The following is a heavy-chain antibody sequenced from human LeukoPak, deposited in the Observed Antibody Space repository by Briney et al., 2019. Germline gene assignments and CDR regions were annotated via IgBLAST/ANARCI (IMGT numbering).Heavy chain of an antibody. Sequence: TGGSLRLSCAASGFTFTSYAMTWVRQAPGKGLEWVSSISSSSNYIYYADSVKGRFTISGDNSKNTLYLQMNSLRAEDTAVYYCARGGYSGSGNYFDYWGQGTLVTVSS. CDR3: ARGGYSGSGNYFDY. D-gene: IGHD3-10*01. J-gene: IGHJ4*02. CDR1: GFTFTSYA. V-gene: IGHV3-21*01. CDR2: ISSSSNYI.